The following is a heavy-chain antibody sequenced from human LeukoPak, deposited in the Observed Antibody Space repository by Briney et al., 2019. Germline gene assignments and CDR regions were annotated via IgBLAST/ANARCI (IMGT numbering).Heavy chain of an antibody. Sequence: GGSLRLSCGASGFTFSNHWMSWVRQAPGKGLEWVANIKKDGSEKYYVDSVKGRFTISRDNAKNSLYLQMNSLRAEDTAVYYCARALDSSSSRYQAFEYWGQGTLVTVPS. CDR1: GFTFSNHW. CDR2: IKKDGSEK. V-gene: IGHV3-7*01. D-gene: IGHD2-2*01. CDR3: ARALDSSSSRYQAFEY. J-gene: IGHJ4*02.